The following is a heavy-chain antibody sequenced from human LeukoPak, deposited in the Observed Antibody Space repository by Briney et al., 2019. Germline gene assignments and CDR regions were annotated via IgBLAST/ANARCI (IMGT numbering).Heavy chain of an antibody. CDR1: GYTFTVYY. D-gene: IGHD6-6*01. J-gene: IGHJ4*02. CDR2: INPNSGGT. V-gene: IGHV1-2*02. CDR3: APSSRIAAREFDY. Sequence: ASVTVSCKASGYTFTVYYMHWVRQAPGQGLEWMGWINPNSGGTNYAQKFQGRVTMTRDTSISTAYMELSRLRSDDTAVYYCAPSSRIAAREFDYWGQGTLVTVSS.